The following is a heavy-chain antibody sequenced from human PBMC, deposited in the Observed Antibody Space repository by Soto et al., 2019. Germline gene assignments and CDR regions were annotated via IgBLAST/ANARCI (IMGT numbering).Heavy chain of an antibody. Sequence: GGSLRLSCAASGFTLNRYAMNWVRQVPGKGLEWVSFITGSGSNTYYADSVKGRFTISRDNSKNTLHLQMIGLRVEDTAIYYCAKAASGSPSSWFDPWGQGTLVTVSS. CDR2: ITGSGSNT. CDR3: AKAASGSPSSWFDP. V-gene: IGHV3-23*01. CDR1: GFTLNRYA. D-gene: IGHD1-26*01. J-gene: IGHJ5*02.